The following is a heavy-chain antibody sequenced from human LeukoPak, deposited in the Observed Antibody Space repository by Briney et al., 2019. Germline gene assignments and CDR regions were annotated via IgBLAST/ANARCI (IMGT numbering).Heavy chain of an antibody. D-gene: IGHD2-15*01. CDR1: GFTFSSYS. CDR3: ASGPYCSGGSCYIAEYFQH. Sequence: GGSLRPSCAASGFTFSSYSMNWVRQAPGKGLEWVSSISSSSSYIYYADSMKGRFTISRDNAKNSLYLQMNSLRAEDTAVYYCASGPYCSGGSCYIAEYFQHWGQGTLVTVSS. CDR2: ISSSSSYI. J-gene: IGHJ1*01. V-gene: IGHV3-21*01.